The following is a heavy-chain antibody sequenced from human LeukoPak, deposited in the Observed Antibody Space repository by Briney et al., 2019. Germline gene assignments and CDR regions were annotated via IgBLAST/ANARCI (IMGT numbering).Heavy chain of an antibody. D-gene: IGHD2-15*01. CDR3: AKDGIVVVVAAGYFDY. V-gene: IGHV3-30*18. Sequence: GGSLRLSCAASGFTFSSYGMHWVRQAPGKGLEWVAVISYDGSNKYYADSVKGRFTISRDNSKNTLYLQMNSLRAEDTAVYYCAKDGIVVVVAAGYFDYWGQGTLVTVSS. CDR1: GFTFSSYG. J-gene: IGHJ4*02. CDR2: ISYDGSNK.